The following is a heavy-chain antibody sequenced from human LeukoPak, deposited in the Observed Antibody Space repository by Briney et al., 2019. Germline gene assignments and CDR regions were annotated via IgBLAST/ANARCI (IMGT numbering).Heavy chain of an antibody. CDR1: GGSISSSS. CDR2: ISSSSSYI. Sequence: ETLSLTCTVSGGSISSSSYYWGWIRQAPGKGLEWVSSISSSSSYIYYADSVKGRFTISRDNAKNSLYLQMNSLRAEDTAVYYCARGAPYCSGGSCMYYFDYWGQGTLVTVSS. CDR3: ARGAPYCSGGSCMYYFDY. V-gene: IGHV3-21*01. D-gene: IGHD2-15*01. J-gene: IGHJ4*02.